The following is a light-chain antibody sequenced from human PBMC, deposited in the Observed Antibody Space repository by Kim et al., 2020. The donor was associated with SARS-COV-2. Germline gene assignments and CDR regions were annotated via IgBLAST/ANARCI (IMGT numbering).Light chain of an antibody. Sequence: VSPGQTARITCSGDKLGDKYACWYQQKPGQSPVLVIYQDTKRPSGIPERFSGSNSGNTATLTISGTQAMDEADYYCQAWDISTGGVFGGGTQLTV. CDR3: QAWDISTGGV. V-gene: IGLV3-1*01. CDR2: QDT. J-gene: IGLJ3*02. CDR1: KLGDKY.